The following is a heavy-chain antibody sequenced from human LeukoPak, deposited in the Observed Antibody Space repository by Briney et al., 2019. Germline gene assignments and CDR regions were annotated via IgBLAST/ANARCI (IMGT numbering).Heavy chain of an antibody. V-gene: IGHV3-7*01. D-gene: IGHD1-1*01. Sequence: GGSLRLSCAASGFSFSSHWMSWDRQAPGKGLEWVANINQNGRETQHVDSVKGRFTISRDNAKNSLYLHMNSLRAEDTAVYYCARLFRDVTTFDYWGQGTLVTVSS. CDR3: ARLFRDVTTFDY. CDR1: GFSFSSHW. CDR2: INQNGRET. J-gene: IGHJ4*02.